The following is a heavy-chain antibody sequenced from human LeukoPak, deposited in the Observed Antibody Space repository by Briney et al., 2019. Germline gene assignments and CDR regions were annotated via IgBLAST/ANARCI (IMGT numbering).Heavy chain of an antibody. CDR1: GGSISSGGYS. J-gene: IGHJ5*02. V-gene: IGHV4-61*02. CDR3: ARAGDYGDYVGWFDP. Sequence: SQTLSLTCAVSGGSISSGGYSWSWIRQPPGKGLEWIGRIHTSGSTNYNPSLKSRVTMSVDTSKKQFSLKLTSVTAADTAVYYCARAGDYGDYVGWFDPWGQGTLVTVSS. CDR2: IHTSGST. D-gene: IGHD4-17*01.